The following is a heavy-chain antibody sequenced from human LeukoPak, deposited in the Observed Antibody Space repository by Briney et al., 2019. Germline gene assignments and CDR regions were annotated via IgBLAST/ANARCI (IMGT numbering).Heavy chain of an antibody. Sequence: ASVKVSCKASGYTFTGYNMHWVRQAPGQGLEWMGWINPNNGDTNYAQKFQGRVSMTRDTSISTAYLELSRLTSDDTAVYYCARGLFRVLADSPHWFGPWGQGTLVTVSS. CDR3: ARGLFRVLADSPHWFGP. J-gene: IGHJ5*02. D-gene: IGHD3-9*01. CDR2: INPNNGDT. CDR1: GYTFTGYN. V-gene: IGHV1-2*02.